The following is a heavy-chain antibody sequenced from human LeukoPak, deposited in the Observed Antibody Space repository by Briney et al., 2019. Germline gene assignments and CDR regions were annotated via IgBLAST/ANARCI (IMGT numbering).Heavy chain of an antibody. D-gene: IGHD1-26*01. CDR1: GFTFSSYA. CDR2: ISGSGGST. V-gene: IGHV3-23*01. Sequence: GGSLRLSCAASGFTFSSYAMSWVRQAPGQGLEWVSAISGSGGSTYYADSVKGRFTISRDNSKNTLYLQMNSLRAEDTAVYYCAKDPRVGATSPNWFDPWGQGTLVTVSS. CDR3: AKDPRVGATSPNWFDP. J-gene: IGHJ5*02.